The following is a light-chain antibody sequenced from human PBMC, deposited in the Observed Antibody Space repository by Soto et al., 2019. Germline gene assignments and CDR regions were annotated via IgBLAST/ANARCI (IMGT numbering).Light chain of an antibody. Sequence: QSALTQPASVSGSPGQSITISYTGTSSDVGGYNYVSWYQQHPGKAPKLMIYEVSKRPSGVSNRFSGSKSGNTASLTISGLQAEDEADYYCNSYTSSSTRVFGTGTKLTVL. J-gene: IGLJ1*01. CDR2: EVS. CDR3: NSYTSSSTRV. V-gene: IGLV2-14*01. CDR1: SSDVGGYNY.